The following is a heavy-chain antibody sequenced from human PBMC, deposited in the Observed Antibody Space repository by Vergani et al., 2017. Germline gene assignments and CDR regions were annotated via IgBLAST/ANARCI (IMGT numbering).Heavy chain of an antibody. V-gene: IGHV1-46*03. J-gene: IGHJ4*02. CDR3: ARVKGYCSSTSCQRPFDY. D-gene: IGHD2-2*01. CDR2: INPSGGST. CDR1: GYTFTSYA. Sequence: QVQLVQSGAEVKKPGASVKVSCKASGYTFTSYAMHWVRQAPGQGLEWMGIINPSGGSTSYAQKFQGRVTMTRDTSTSTVYMELSSLRSEDTAVYYCARVKGYCSSTSCQRPFDYWGQGTLVTVSS.